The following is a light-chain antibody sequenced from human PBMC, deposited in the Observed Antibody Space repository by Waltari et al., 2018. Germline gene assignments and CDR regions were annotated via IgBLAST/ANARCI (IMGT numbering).Light chain of an antibody. Sequence: EIVLTQSPATLSLSPGERAILSCRASQSVSTYLAWYQHRPGQAPRLLIHGVSNRATGIPARFSGRGSGTDFTLTISSLEPEDFAVYYCQHRSGWPPWTFGQGTKVEVK. CDR2: GVS. CDR3: QHRSGWPPWT. CDR1: QSVSTY. V-gene: IGKV3-11*01. J-gene: IGKJ1*01.